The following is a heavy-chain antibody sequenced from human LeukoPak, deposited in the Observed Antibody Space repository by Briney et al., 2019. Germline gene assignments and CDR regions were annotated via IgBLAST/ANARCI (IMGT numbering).Heavy chain of an antibody. CDR2: ISGNADTT. D-gene: IGHD2-15*01. J-gene: IGHJ4*02. Sequence: GGSLRLSCAASGFTFSSYAMSWVRQAPGKGLEWVAAISGNADTTYYADSVKGRFTISRDNSKNTLYLQMNSLRAEDTAVYYCAKRRLYCSGGSCYISPFDCWGQGTLVTVSS. CDR1: GFTFSSYA. V-gene: IGHV3-23*01. CDR3: AKRRLYCSGGSCYISPFDC.